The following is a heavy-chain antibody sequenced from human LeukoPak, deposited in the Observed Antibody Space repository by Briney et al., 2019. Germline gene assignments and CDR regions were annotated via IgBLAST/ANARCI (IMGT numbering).Heavy chain of an antibody. J-gene: IGHJ4*02. CDR1: GGSISSYY. D-gene: IGHD1-26*01. CDR2: IYTSGST. V-gene: IGHV4-4*09. Sequence: SETLSLTCTVSGGSISSYYWSWIRQPPGKGLEWIGYIYTSGSTNYNPSLKSRVTISVDTSKNQFSLKLSSVTAADTAVYYCARLRVSGSYLYYFDYWGQGTLVTVSS. CDR3: ARLRVSGSYLYYFDY.